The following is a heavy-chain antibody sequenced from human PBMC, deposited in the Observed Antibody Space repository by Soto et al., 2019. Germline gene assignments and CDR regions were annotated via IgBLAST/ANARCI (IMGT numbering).Heavy chain of an antibody. CDR2: IIPILGIA. D-gene: IGHD3-10*01. Sequence: QVQLVQSGAEVKKPGSPVKVSCKASGGTFSSYTISWVRQAPGQGLEWMGRIIPILGIANYAQKFQGRVTITADKSTSTAYMELSSLRSEGTAVYYCAREEYYYGSGAFFDYWGQGTLVTVSS. J-gene: IGHJ4*02. V-gene: IGHV1-69*08. CDR3: AREEYYYGSGAFFDY. CDR1: GGTFSSYT.